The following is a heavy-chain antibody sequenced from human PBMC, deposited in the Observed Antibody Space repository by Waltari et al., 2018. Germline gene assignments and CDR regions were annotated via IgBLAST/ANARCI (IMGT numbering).Heavy chain of an antibody. J-gene: IGHJ4*02. CDR1: GGSISSYY. CDR2: IYTSGRT. CDR3: ARDVDATLDY. Sequence: QVQLQESGPGLVKPSETLSLTCTVSGGSISSYYWSWIRQPPGKGLEWIGYIYTSGRTNYNPSLKSRVTISVDTSKNQFSLKLSSVTAADTAVYYCARDVDATLDYWGQGTLVTVSS. V-gene: IGHV4-4*09.